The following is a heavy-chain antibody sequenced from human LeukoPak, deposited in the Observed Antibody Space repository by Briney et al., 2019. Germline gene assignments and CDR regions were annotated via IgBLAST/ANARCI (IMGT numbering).Heavy chain of an antibody. V-gene: IGHV3-21*01. D-gene: IGHD3-22*01. CDR3: ARRRTYYDSSGYSSDAFDI. J-gene: IGHJ3*02. CDR1: GFTFSGYC. Sequence: GGSLRLSCAASGFTFSGYCMNWVRQAPGKGLEWVSSISTSSSYIYYADSVKGRFTISRDNAKNSLYLQMNSLRAEDTAVYYCARRRTYYDSSGYSSDAFDIWGQGTMVTVSS. CDR2: ISTSSSYI.